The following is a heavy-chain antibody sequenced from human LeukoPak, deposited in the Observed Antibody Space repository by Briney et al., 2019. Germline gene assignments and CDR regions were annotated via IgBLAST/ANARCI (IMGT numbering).Heavy chain of an antibody. D-gene: IGHD6-19*01. J-gene: IGHJ6*03. CDR1: GGSFTGYY. Sequence: PSETLSLTCGVHGGSFTGYYWSWIRQPPGKGLEWIGEINHSGSTNYNPSLKSRVIISVDTSKNLFSLKLSSVSAADTADYYCASRRRQWRVQDHYYYMDVWGKGTTVTVSS. CDR3: ASRRRQWRVQDHYYYMDV. CDR2: INHSGST. V-gene: IGHV4-34*01.